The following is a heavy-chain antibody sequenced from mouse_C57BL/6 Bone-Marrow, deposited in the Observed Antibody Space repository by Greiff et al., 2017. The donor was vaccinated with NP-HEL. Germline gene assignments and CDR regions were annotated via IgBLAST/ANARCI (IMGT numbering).Heavy chain of an antibody. CDR3: AREGYYGSWDY. V-gene: IGHV5-4*01. Sequence: EVQVVESGGGLVKPGGSLKLSCAASGFTFSSYAMSWVRQTSEKRLEWVATISDGGSYTYYPDNVKGRFTISRDNAKNNLYLQMSHLKSEDTAMYYCAREGYYGSWDYWGQGTTLTVSS. J-gene: IGHJ2*01. CDR1: GFTFSSYA. D-gene: IGHD1-1*01. CDR2: ISDGGSYT.